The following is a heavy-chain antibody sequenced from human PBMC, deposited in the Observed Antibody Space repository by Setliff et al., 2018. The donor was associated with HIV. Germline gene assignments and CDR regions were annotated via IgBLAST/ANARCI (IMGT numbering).Heavy chain of an antibody. Sequence: PSETLSLTCAVYGGSFSNYYWTWIRQSPGKGLEWIGEIDHGGSPAYNPSFKSRVSISLDTANKQFSLTLNSLTAADSALYFCAGGFPKYNFRLFDSWGQGTLVTVSS. J-gene: IGHJ5*01. CDR2: IDHGGSP. CDR1: GGSFSNYY. CDR3: AGGFPKYNFRLFDS. V-gene: IGHV4-34*01. D-gene: IGHD1-1*01.